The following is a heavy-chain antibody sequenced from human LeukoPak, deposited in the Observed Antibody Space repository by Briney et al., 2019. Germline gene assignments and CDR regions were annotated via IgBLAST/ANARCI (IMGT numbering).Heavy chain of an antibody. J-gene: IGHJ4*02. V-gene: IGHV1-2*02. D-gene: IGHD2-8*01. CDR1: GYTFTSYG. Sequence: ASVKVSCKASGYTFTSYGISWVRQAPGQGLEWMGWINPNSGGTNYAQKFQGRVTMTRDTSISTAYMELSRLRSDDTAVYYCVIRMVYAWFDYWGQGTLVTVSS. CDR3: VIRMVYAWFDY. CDR2: INPNSGGT.